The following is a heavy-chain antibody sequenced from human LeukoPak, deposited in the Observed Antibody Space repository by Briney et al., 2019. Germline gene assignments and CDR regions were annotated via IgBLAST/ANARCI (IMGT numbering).Heavy chain of an antibody. Sequence: PGESLKISCKGSGYSFTSYWIGWVRQMPGKGLEWMGIIYPGDSDTRYSPSFQGQVTISADKSISTAYLQWSSLKASDAAMYYCARQRRAYYDSSGYDHWGQGTLVTVSS. CDR2: IYPGDSDT. CDR1: GYSFTSYW. V-gene: IGHV5-51*01. J-gene: IGHJ4*02. D-gene: IGHD3-22*01. CDR3: ARQRRAYYDSSGYDH.